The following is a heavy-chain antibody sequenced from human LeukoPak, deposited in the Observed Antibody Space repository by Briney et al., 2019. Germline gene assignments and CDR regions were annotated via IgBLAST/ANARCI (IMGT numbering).Heavy chain of an antibody. CDR2: IKLGGSTT. J-gene: IGHJ4*02. CDR3: AREIPESYYFDY. D-gene: IGHD1-14*01. Sequence: GASVKVSCKASGYTLIDYYIHWVRQAPGQGLEWMGIIKLGGSTTTYTQKIQYTQKFQDRVTMTWDTSTSTAYMDLSSLRSEDAAVYYCAREIPESYYFDYWGQGTLVTVSS. CDR1: GYTLIDYY. V-gene: IGHV1-46*03.